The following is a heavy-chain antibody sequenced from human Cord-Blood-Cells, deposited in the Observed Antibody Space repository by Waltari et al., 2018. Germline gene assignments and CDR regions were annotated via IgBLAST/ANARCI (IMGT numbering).Heavy chain of an antibody. V-gene: IGHV1-2*06. CDR3: ARDLDYYDSSGYVDY. Sequence: QVQLVQSGAEVKKPGASVKVSCKASGYTFTGYYMHWVRQAPGQGLEWMGRINPNSGGTNYAQKFHGRVTMTRDTSISTAYMELSRLRSDDTAVYYCARDLDYYDSSGYVDYWGQGTLVTVSS. D-gene: IGHD3-22*01. CDR2: INPNSGGT. CDR1: GYTFTGYY. J-gene: IGHJ4*02.